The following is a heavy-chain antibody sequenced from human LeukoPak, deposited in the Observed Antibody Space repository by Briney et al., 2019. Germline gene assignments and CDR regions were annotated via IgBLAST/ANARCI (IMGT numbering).Heavy chain of an antibody. CDR2: IYSGGDT. CDR3: ARETEMANLDY. J-gene: IGHJ4*02. D-gene: IGHD5-24*01. V-gene: IGHV3-53*01. CDR1: GFTVSTSH. Sequence: GGSLRLSCAVSGFTVSTSHMTWVRQAVGKGLEWVSFIYSGGDTSYADSVKGRFTISRDNSKNTLYLQMNSLRAEDTAVYYCARETEMANLDYWGQGTLVTVSS.